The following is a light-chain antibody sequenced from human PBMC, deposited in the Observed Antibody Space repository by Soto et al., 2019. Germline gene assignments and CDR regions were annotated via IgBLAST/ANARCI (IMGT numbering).Light chain of an antibody. CDR2: AAS. CDR1: QSISSY. Sequence: DIQMTQSPSSLSASVGDRVTITCRASQSISSYLNWYQQKPGKAPKLLIYAASSLQSGVPSRFSGSGSGTEFTLTISSLQPEDFATYYCQQSYSTPRTFGQGPRWIS. V-gene: IGKV1-39*01. CDR3: QQSYSTPRT. J-gene: IGKJ2*01.